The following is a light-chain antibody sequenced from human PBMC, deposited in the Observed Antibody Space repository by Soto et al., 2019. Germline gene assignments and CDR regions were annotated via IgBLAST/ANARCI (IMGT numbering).Light chain of an antibody. V-gene: IGKV3-20*01. CDR3: QQYDSSPKT. Sequence: EVVLTQSPGTLSLSPGEIATLSCRASQSVSSSYLAWHQQKPGQAPRLLIYGASSRATGIPDRFSGSGSGTDFTLTISRLEPEDFAVYYCQQYDSSPKTFGQGTKVDI. J-gene: IGKJ1*01. CDR2: GAS. CDR1: QSVSSSY.